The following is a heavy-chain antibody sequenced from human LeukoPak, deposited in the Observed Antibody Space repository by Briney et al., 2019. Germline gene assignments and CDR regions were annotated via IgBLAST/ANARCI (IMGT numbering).Heavy chain of an antibody. V-gene: IGHV4-31*03. CDR2: IYYSGST. Sequence: SETLSLTCTVSGGSISSGGYYWSWIRQHPGKGLEWIGYIYYSGSTYYNPSLKSRVTISVDTSKNQFSLKLSSVTAADTAVYYCARDRRDGYNYFYFDYWGQGTLVTVSS. J-gene: IGHJ4*02. CDR1: GGSISSGGYY. CDR3: ARDRRDGYNYFYFDY. D-gene: IGHD5-24*01.